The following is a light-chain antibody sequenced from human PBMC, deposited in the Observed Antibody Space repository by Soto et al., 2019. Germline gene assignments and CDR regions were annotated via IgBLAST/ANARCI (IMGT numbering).Light chain of an antibody. CDR1: SSDVGGYNY. CDR3: SSYTSTSTLYV. J-gene: IGLJ1*01. Sequence: ALTQPASVSGSPGQSITISCTGTSSDVGGYNYVSWHQQHPGKAPILIIYEVSNRPSGISNRFSGSKSGSTASLTISGLQPEDEADYYCSSYTSTSTLYVFGTGTKVTVL. V-gene: IGLV2-14*03. CDR2: EVS.